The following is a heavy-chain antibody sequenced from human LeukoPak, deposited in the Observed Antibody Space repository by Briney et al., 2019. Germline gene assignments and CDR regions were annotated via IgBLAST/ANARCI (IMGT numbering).Heavy chain of an antibody. CDR1: GGTFSSYA. J-gene: IGHJ4*02. CDR3: ARGWMYAIGGYNDY. Sequence: GASVKVSCKASGGTFSSYAISWVRQAPGQGLEWMGGIIPIFGTANYAQKFQGRVTITADESTSTAYMELSSLRSEDTAVYYCARGWMYAIGGYNDYWGQGTLVTVSS. CDR2: IIPIFGTA. D-gene: IGHD2-8*01. V-gene: IGHV1-69*13.